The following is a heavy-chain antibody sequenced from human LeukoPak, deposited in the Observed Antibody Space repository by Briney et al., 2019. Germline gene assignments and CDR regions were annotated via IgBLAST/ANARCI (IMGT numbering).Heavy chain of an antibody. Sequence: SVKVSCKASGYTFTSYGISWVRQAPGQGLEWMGRIIPILGIANYAQKFQGRVTITADKSTSTAYMELSSLRSEDTAVYYCARDHCGSSTSCYQGSFVYWGQGTLVTVSS. V-gene: IGHV1-69*04. CDR1: GYTFTSYG. J-gene: IGHJ4*02. CDR3: ARDHCGSSTSCYQGSFVY. CDR2: IIPILGIA. D-gene: IGHD2-2*01.